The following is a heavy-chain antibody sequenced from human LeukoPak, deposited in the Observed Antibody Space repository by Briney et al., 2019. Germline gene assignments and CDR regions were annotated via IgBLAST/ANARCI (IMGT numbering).Heavy chain of an antibody. J-gene: IGHJ6*02. V-gene: IGHV1-24*01. CDR3: ATEKDTYYGMDV. CDR1: GYTLTELS. D-gene: IGHD2-15*01. Sequence: ASVKVSCKVSGYTLTELSMHWVRQAPGKGLEWMGGFDPEDGETIYAQKFQGRVTMTEDTSTDTAYMELSSPRSEDTAVYYCATEKDTYYGMDVWGQGTTVTVSS. CDR2: FDPEDGET.